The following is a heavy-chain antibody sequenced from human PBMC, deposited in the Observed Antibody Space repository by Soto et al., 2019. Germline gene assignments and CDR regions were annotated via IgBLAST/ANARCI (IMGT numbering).Heavy chain of an antibody. D-gene: IGHD6-13*01. CDR2: IYTSGST. V-gene: IGHV4-4*07. Sequence: SETLSLTCTVSGGSISSYYWSWIRQPAGKGLEWIGRIYTSGSTNYNPSLKSRVTMSVDTSKNQFSLKLSSVTAADTAVYYCARDYPVWEAGTLKGGFDYWGQGTLVTVSS. CDR1: GGSISSYY. CDR3: ARDYPVWEAGTLKGGFDY. J-gene: IGHJ4*02.